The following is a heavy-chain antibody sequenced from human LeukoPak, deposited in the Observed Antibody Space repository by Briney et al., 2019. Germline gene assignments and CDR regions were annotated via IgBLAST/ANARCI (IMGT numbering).Heavy chain of an antibody. CDR3: AQGSPVGNYDIVTGYHY. D-gene: IGHD3-9*01. CDR1: GFTFSSYA. Sequence: GGSLRLSCAASGFTFSSYAMSWVRQAPGKGLEWVSDISGSGGSTSYADSVKGRFTISRDNSKNTLYLQMNSLRAEDTAVFYCAQGSPVGNYDIVTGYHYWGQGTLVTVSS. J-gene: IGHJ4*02. CDR2: ISGSGGST. V-gene: IGHV3-23*01.